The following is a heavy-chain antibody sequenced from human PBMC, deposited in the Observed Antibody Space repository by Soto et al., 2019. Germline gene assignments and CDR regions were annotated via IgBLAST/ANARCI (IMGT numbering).Heavy chain of an antibody. Sequence: PGGSLRLSCAASGFTLSSYGMHWVRQAPGKGLEWVAVISYDGSNKYYADSVKGRFTISRDNSKNTLYLQMNSLRAEDTAVYYCAKDLKVGATSPSGYWGQGTLVTVSS. CDR1: GFTLSSYG. J-gene: IGHJ4*02. CDR3: AKDLKVGATSPSGY. D-gene: IGHD1-26*01. CDR2: ISYDGSNK. V-gene: IGHV3-30*18.